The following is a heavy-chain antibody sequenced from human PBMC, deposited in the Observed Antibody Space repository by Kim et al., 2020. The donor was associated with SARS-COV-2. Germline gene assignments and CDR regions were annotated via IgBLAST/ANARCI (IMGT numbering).Heavy chain of an antibody. J-gene: IGHJ3*02. CDR3: ARGDAELHGEDIVVADAFDI. CDR1: GGSISSSSYY. CDR2: IYYSGST. Sequence: SETLSLTCTVSGGSISSSSYYWGWIRQPPGKGLEWIGSIYYSGSTYYNPSLKSRVTISVDTYKNQFSLKLSSVTAADTAVYYCARGDAELHGEDIVVADAFDIWGQGTMVTVSS. V-gene: IGHV4-39*01. D-gene: IGHD2-2*01.